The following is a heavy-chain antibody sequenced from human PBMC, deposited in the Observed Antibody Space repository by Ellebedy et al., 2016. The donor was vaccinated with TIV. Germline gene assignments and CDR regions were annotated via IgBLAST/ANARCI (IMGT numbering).Heavy chain of an antibody. CDR3: ARHDYGSGSYYSPEFDY. Sequence: GGSLRLSXAASGFTFSSYVMHWVRQAPGKGLEWVAVLWSDGSNKAYADSVKGRFTISRDTPKNTLYLQMNSLRAEDTAVYYCARHDYGSGSYYSPEFDYWGQGTLVTVSA. D-gene: IGHD3-10*01. V-gene: IGHV3-33*01. CDR1: GFTFSSYV. J-gene: IGHJ4*02. CDR2: LWSDGSNK.